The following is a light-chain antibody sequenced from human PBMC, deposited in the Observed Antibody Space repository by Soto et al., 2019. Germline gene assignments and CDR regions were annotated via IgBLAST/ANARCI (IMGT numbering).Light chain of an antibody. CDR1: QVISTS. CDR3: QQLSSYPRST. V-gene: IGKV1-9*01. J-gene: IGKJ5*01. CDR2: AAS. Sequence: DIQLTQSPSFLSPSIGESVTITCRASQVISTSLAWYQVKPGKAPKLLIYAASTLESGVPSRFSATVSGTEFSLTITSLQPEDFATYYCQQLSSYPRSTFGQGTRLEI.